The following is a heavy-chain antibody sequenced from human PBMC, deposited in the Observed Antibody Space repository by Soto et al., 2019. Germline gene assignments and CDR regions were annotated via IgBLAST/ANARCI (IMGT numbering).Heavy chain of an antibody. V-gene: IGHV3-30*03. D-gene: IGHD3-22*01. J-gene: IGHJ6*02. Sequence: PGGSLRLSCAASGFTFSTYGMYWVRQAPGKGLEWVTTISYDGSDKYYADSVKGRFTISRDNSRNTLYLQMNSLTTEDTAVYYCAVGGRDSSNYYRPHCYYGMDVWGQGTKVTVSS. CDR3: AVGGRDSSNYYRPHCYYGMDV. CDR2: ISYDGSDK. CDR1: GFTFSTYG.